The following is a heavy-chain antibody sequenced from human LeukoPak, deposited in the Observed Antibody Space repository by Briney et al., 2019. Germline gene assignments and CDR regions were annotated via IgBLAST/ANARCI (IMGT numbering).Heavy chain of an antibody. J-gene: IGHJ6*03. D-gene: IGHD3-10*01. CDR1: GYTFTAYG. V-gene: IGHV1-18*01. CDR3: SRYGSGNYDSKSKAYCYYFTHV. CDR2: IRVDTGNT. Sequence: ASLSVSCKASGYTFTAYGSSWGRLAPGQGLEWMGWIRVDTGNTNYAQKFQSRVTITTDTSTSPAYRELRGLTSHDTAVYYCSRYGSGNYDSKSKAYCYYFTHVWGKGPTLSVPS.